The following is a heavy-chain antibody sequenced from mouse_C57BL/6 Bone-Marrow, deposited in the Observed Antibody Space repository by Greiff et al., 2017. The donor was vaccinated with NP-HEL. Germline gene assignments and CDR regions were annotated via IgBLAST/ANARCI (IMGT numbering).Heavy chain of an antibody. Sequence: EVKLVESGGGLVQPGESLKLSCESNEYEFPSHDMSWVRKTPEKRLELVAAINSDGGSTYYPDTMERRFIISRDNTKKTLYLQMSSLRSEDTALYYCANYGQRYYAMDYWGQGTSVTVSS. CDR2: INSDGGST. CDR1: EYEFPSHD. V-gene: IGHV5-2*01. J-gene: IGHJ4*01. D-gene: IGHD1-1*02. CDR3: ANYGQRYYAMDY.